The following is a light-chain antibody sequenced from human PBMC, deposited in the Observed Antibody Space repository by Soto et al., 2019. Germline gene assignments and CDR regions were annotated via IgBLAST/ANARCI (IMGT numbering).Light chain of an antibody. V-gene: IGLV1-44*01. J-gene: IGLJ1*01. CDR1: SSNIGSNT. CDR2: SNN. CDR3: AAWDDHLHGFV. Sequence: QSVLTQPPSASGTPGQRVTISCSGGSSNIGSNTVNWYQQLPGTAPKLLIYSNNQRPSGVPDRFSVSKSGTSASLAISGLQSEDEADYYCAAWDDHLHGFVFGIGTKHTVL.